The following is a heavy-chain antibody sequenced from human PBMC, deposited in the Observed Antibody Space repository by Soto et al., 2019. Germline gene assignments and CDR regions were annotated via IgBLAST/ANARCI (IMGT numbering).Heavy chain of an antibody. Sequence: ASVEVSCKASGYTFTRYDINWVGQATGQGLEWMGWMNPNSGNTGYAQKFQGRVTMTRNTSISTAYMELSSLRSEDTAVYYCARGGLSYAFDIWRQGTIVPPSS. D-gene: IGHD6-19*01. CDR2: MNPNSGNT. CDR1: GYTFTRYD. V-gene: IGHV1-8*01. J-gene: IGHJ3*02. CDR3: ARGGLSYAFDI.